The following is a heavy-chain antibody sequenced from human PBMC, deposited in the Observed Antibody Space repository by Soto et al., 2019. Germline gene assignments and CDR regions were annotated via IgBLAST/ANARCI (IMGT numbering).Heavy chain of an antibody. CDR1: GFTVSSNY. V-gene: IGHV3-66*01. Sequence: EVQLVESGGGLVQPGGSLRLSCAASGFTVSSNYMSWVRQAPGKGLEWVSVIYSGGSTYYADSVKGRFTISRDNSKNTLYLQMNSLGAGDTAVYYCARSIGDSSGWYEHAFDIWGQGTMVTVSS. CDR3: ARSIGDSSGWYEHAFDI. J-gene: IGHJ3*02. CDR2: IYSGGST. D-gene: IGHD6-19*01.